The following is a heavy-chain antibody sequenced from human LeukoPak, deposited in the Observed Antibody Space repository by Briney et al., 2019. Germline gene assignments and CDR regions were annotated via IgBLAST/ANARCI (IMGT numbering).Heavy chain of an antibody. CDR2: IFYSGDA. CDR1: GGSISSGAYY. V-gene: IGHV4-31*03. Sequence: PSETLSLTCTVSGGSISSGAYYWSWVRQIPEKGLEWIGHIFYSGDASYNPSLKSRVTISVVMPQNQFSLRLTSVTAADPAVYYCARVDCETTSCYDRRGYFDPWGQGTPVTVSS. CDR3: ARVDCETTSCYDRRGYFDP. D-gene: IGHD2-2*01. J-gene: IGHJ5*02.